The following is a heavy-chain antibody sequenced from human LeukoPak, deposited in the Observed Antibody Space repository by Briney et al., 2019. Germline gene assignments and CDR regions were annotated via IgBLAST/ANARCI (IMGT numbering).Heavy chain of an antibody. CDR2: IIPIFGTA. D-gene: IGHD6-25*01. CDR1: GGTFSSYA. J-gene: IGHJ4*02. Sequence: SVKVSCKASGGTFSSYAISWVRQAPGQGLEWMGGIIPIFGTANYAQKFQGRVTITADKSTSTAYMELSSLRSEDTAVYYCARGPSTIAALDYWGQGTLVTVSS. V-gene: IGHV1-69*06. CDR3: ARGPSTIAALDY.